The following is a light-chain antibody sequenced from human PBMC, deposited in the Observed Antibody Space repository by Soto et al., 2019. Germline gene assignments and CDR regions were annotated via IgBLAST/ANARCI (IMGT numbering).Light chain of an antibody. V-gene: IGKV1-5*03. CDR2: KAS. CDR3: QQYNSYSWT. CDR1: QSISSW. Sequence: DIQMTQSPSTLSASVGDRVTITCRASQSISSWLAWYQQKPGKAPKLLIYKASSLESGVPSRFSGSGSGTEFTRTISSLQPDDFATYYCQQYNSYSWTFGQGTKMEIK. J-gene: IGKJ1*01.